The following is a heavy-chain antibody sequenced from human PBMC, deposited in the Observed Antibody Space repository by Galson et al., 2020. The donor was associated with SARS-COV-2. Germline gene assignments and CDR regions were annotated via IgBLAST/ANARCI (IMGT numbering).Heavy chain of an antibody. D-gene: IGHD2-2*01. J-gene: IGHJ4*02. CDR3: AKETVDYTSSYFDS. Sequence: GGSLRLSCAASGFTFSTYAMHWVRQAPGRGLEWLAIISYDGNNEYADSVKGRFTISRDNSKNTVNLQMNSLRPEDTAVYYCAKETVDYTSSYFDSWGQGTLVTVSS. V-gene: IGHV3-30*04. CDR2: ISYDGNNE. CDR1: GFTFSTYA.